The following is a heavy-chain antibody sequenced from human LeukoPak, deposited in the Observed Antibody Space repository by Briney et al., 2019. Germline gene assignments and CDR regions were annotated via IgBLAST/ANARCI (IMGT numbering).Heavy chain of an antibody. Sequence: GGSLRLSCAASGFTFDDYAMHWVRQAPGKGLEYVSAITTNGGRTYYANSFKGRFTISRDNSKSTLYLQMGSLRTEDMAVYYCARGRLVVTALDYWGQGTLVTVSS. D-gene: IGHD2-21*02. V-gene: IGHV3-64*01. CDR3: ARGRLVVTALDY. CDR2: ITTNGGRT. J-gene: IGHJ4*02. CDR1: GFTFDDYA.